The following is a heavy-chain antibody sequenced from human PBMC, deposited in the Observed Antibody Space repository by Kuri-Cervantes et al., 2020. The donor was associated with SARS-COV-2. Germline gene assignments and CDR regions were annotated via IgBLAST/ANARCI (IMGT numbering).Heavy chain of an antibody. CDR2: IEWDDSK. CDR1: GFSLSTSGMC. Sequence: SGPTLVKPTQTLTLTCTFSGFSLSTSGMCVSWIRQPPGKALEWLARIEWDDSKFYTPSLRSRLTISKDTSRSLVFLTMTDMDPADTATYYCARTSYSRTYYFDYWGQGSLVTVSS. CDR3: ARTSYSRTYYFDY. J-gene: IGHJ4*02. D-gene: IGHD6-13*01. V-gene: IGHV2-70*17.